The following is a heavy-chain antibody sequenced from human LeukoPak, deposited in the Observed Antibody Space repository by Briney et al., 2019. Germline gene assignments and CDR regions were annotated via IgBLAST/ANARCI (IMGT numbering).Heavy chain of an antibody. D-gene: IGHD3-3*01. CDR3: ARLGTPTYYDFWSGTTYYYYYMDV. CDR1: VYTFTSYV. Sequence: ASVKVSCQASVYTFTSYVIHELRQATGKGLGGMGWMNPNSCNTGYAQKFQGRVTMTRNTSISTAYMELSSVRSDDTAVYYCARLGTPTYYDFWSGTTYYYYYMDVWGKGTTVTVSS. J-gene: IGHJ6*03. V-gene: IGHV1-8*01. CDR2: MNPNSCNT.